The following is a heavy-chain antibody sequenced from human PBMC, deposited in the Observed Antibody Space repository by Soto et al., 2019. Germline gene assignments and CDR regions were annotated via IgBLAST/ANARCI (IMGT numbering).Heavy chain of an antibody. CDR2: ISAYNGNT. V-gene: IGHV1-18*01. D-gene: IGHD3-22*01. Sequence: ASVKVSCKASGYTFTRYGISWVRQAPGQGIEWMGWISAYNGNTNYAQKLQGRVTMTTDTSTSTAYMELRSLRSDDTAVFFCVRDRHYYYDSSGFWDYWGKGTLVTVSP. CDR3: VRDRHYYYDSSGFWDY. CDR1: GYTFTRYG. J-gene: IGHJ4*02.